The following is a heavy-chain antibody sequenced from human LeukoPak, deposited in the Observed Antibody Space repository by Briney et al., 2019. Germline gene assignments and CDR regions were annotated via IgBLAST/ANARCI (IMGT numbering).Heavy chain of an antibody. D-gene: IGHD3-3*01. J-gene: IGHJ5*02. V-gene: IGHV4-34*01. CDR2: INHSGST. CDR3: ATTYYDFWSGYSNWFDP. CDR1: GGSFSGYY. Sequence: SETLSLTCAVYGGSFSGYYWSGIRQPPGKGLGGMGEINHSGSTNYNPSLKSRVTISVDTSKNQFSLKLSSVTAADTAVYYCATTYYDFWSGYSNWFDPWGQGTLVTVSS.